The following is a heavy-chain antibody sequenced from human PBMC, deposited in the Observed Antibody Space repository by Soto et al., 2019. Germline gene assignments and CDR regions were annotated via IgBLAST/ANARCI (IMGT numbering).Heavy chain of an antibody. CDR1: GGSISSGGYY. V-gene: IGHV4-31*03. J-gene: IGHJ5*02. D-gene: IGHD6-6*01. CDR3: ARDSSSSSSNWFDP. CDR2: IYYSGST. Sequence: SETLSLTCTVSGGSISSGGYYWSWIRQHPGKGLEWIGYIYYSGSTYYNPSLKSRVTISVDTSKNQFSLKLSSVTAADTAVYYCARDSSSSSSNWFDPWGQGTLVTVSS.